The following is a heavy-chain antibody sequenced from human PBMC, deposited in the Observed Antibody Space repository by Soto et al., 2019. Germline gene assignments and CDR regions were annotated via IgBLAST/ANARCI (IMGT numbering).Heavy chain of an antibody. J-gene: IGHJ6*02. D-gene: IGHD2-2*01. V-gene: IGHV3-30*18. CDR2: TSYDGRNN. CDR1: GSIFSSYG. Sequence: GGSLRLSCAVSGSIFSSYGMHWVRQAPGKGLEWVAVTSYDGRNNNYADSVRGRFTISRDNSKSTLYLQMNSLRPEDTAVYYCAKVGPGYCISTSCHGLLDVWGQGTTVTVSS. CDR3: AKVGPGYCISTSCHGLLDV.